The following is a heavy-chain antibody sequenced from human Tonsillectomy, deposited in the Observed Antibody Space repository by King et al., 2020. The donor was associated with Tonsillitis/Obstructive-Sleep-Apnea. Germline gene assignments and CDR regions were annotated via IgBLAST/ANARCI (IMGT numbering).Heavy chain of an antibody. V-gene: IGHV3-53*01. CDR2: LYSGGST. CDR1: GFAVNNYY. CDR3: ARAEVPVVIDS. J-gene: IGHJ4*02. Sequence: EVQLVESGGGKIQPGGSLRLSCEASGFAVNNYYMNWVRQAPGKGLEWVSVLYSGGSTYYADSVKGRFTVSRDDSRNTLFLQLNSLRLNDTAVYFCARAEVPVVIDSLGQGILVTVSS. D-gene: IGHD3-10*01.